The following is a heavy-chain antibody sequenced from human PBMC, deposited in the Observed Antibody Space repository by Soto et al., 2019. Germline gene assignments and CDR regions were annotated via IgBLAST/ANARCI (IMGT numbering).Heavy chain of an antibody. Sequence: PSETLSLTCTVSGGSISSYYGSWIRQPPGKGLEWIGYIYYSGSTNYNPSLKSRVTISVDTSKNQFSLKLSSVTAADTAVYYCARLDDLWTWFDPWGQGTLVTVSS. CDR2: IYYSGST. CDR1: GGSISSYY. V-gene: IGHV4-59*08. CDR3: ARLDDLWTWFDP. D-gene: IGHD1-1*01. J-gene: IGHJ5*02.